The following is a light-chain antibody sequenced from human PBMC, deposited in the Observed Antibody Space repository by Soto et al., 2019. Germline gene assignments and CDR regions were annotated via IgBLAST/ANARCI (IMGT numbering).Light chain of an antibody. CDR2: KAS. CDR1: QTIRRW. CDR3: QHYNSYSEA. V-gene: IGKV1-5*03. Sequence: DIQMTQSPSTLSGSVGDRVTITCRSSQTIRRWLAWYQQKPGKAPKLLIYKASTLKSGVPSRFSGSGSGTEFTLTISRLQPDEFATYYCQHYNSYSEAFGQGNKVEL. J-gene: IGKJ1*01.